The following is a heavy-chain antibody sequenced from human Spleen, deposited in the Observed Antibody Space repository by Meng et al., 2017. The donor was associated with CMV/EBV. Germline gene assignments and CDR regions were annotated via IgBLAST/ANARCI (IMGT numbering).Heavy chain of an antibody. Sequence: GESLKIPCAVSGFTFSSYSMNWVRQAPGKGLEWVSSISSSGSYTYYADSMKGRFTISRDNAKNSLYLQMKSLTAEDTAVYYCARDLRRRLGDFPTLDYWGQGTLVTVSS. V-gene: IGHV3-21*01. CDR1: GFTFSSYS. J-gene: IGHJ4*02. CDR2: ISSSGSYT. D-gene: IGHD3-16*01. CDR3: ARDLRRRLGDFPTLDY.